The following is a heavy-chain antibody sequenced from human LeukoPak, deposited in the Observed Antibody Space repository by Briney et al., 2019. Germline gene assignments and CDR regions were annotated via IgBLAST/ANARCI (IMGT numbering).Heavy chain of an antibody. V-gene: IGHV3-21*01. J-gene: IGHJ4*02. D-gene: IGHD6-19*01. CDR3: ARVRSSGPYDY. CDR2: ISSSSSYI. CDR1: GFTFSSYS. Sequence: GGSLRLSCAASGFTFSSYSMNWVRQAPGKGLEWVSSISSSSSYIYYADSVEGRFTISRDNAKNSPYLQMNSLRAEDTAVYYCARVRSSGPYDYWGQGTLVTVSS.